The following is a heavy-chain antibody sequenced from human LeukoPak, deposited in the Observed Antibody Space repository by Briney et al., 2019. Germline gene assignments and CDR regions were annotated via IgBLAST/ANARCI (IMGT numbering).Heavy chain of an antibody. Sequence: PGGSLRLSCAASGFXFSSYGIHWVRQAQGKGLEWVAVIWSDGINKDYVDSVKGRFTISRDNSKNTLYLQMNSLRAEDTAVYYCARDSSSRTPAYWGQGTLVTVSS. CDR2: IWSDGINK. CDR3: ARDSSSRTPAY. J-gene: IGHJ4*02. D-gene: IGHD6-13*01. CDR1: GFXFSSYG. V-gene: IGHV3-33*01.